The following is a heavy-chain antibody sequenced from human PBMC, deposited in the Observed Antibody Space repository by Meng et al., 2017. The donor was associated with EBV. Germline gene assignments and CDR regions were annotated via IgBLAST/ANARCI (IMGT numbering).Heavy chain of an antibody. CDR1: GFSRSTLGVG. V-gene: IGHV2-5*02. CDR3: AHIIAARPFDY. D-gene: IGHD6-6*01. Sequence: QITRKASGPTPLKPTQTLTLTRTFSGFSRSTLGVGGGWIRQPPGKALEWLALIYWDDDKRYSPSLKSRLTITKDTSKNQVVLTMTNRDPVDAATYYCAHIIAARPFDYWGQGTLVTVSS. J-gene: IGHJ4*02. CDR2: IYWDDDK.